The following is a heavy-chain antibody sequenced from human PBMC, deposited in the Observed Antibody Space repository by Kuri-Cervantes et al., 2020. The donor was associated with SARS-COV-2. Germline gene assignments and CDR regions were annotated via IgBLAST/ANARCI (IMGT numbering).Heavy chain of an antibody. CDR2: IYYSGST. Sequence: SETLSLTCTVSGGSISSYYWSWIRQPPGKGLEWIGYIYYSGSTNYNPSLKSRVTISVDTSKNQFSLKLSSVTAADTAVYYCARDIVVAGYYYYGMDVWGQGTRSPSP. J-gene: IGHJ6*02. V-gene: IGHV4-59*01. CDR3: ARDIVVAGYYYYGMDV. D-gene: IGHD2-2*01. CDR1: GGSISSYY.